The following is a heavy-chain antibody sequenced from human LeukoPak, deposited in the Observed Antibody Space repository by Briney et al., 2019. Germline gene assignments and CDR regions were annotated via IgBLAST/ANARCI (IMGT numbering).Heavy chain of an antibody. D-gene: IGHD4-17*01. Sequence: PSGTLSLTCTVSGGSISGYYWNWIRQPAGKGLEWIGRIYISGVTNYNPSLKSRVTMTVDTSKNQFSLKLTSVTAADTAVYYCARENGDYYYWGQGTPVTVSS. J-gene: IGHJ4*02. CDR1: GGSISGYY. CDR3: ARENGDYYY. V-gene: IGHV4-4*07. CDR2: IYISGVT.